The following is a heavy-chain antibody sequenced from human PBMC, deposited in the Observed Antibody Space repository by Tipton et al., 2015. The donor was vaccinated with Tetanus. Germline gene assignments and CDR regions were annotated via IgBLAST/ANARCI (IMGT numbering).Heavy chain of an antibody. CDR3: ARAEVNFTTAPPGYYNVYYYYGMDV. CDR1: GVSISSYN. D-gene: IGHD3-9*01. V-gene: IGHV4-59*12. Sequence: TLSLTCTVSGVSISSYNWTWIRQPPGRGLEWIGYIYYSGSTNYNPSLKSRVTISVDTSKNQFSLKLSSVTAADTAVYYCARAEVNFTTAPPGYYNVYYYYGMDVWGQGTTVTVSS. J-gene: IGHJ6*02. CDR2: IYYSGST.